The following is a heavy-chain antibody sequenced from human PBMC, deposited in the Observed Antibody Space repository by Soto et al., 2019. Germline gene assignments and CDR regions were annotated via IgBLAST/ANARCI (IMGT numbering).Heavy chain of an antibody. CDR3: ARAHYYDSSGYPLDY. Sequence: PSETLSLTCTVSGGSISSYYWSWIRQPPGKGLEWIGYIYYSGSTNYNPSLKSRVTISVDTSKNQFSLKLSSVTAADTAVYYCARAHYYDSSGYPLDYWGQGTLVTVSS. D-gene: IGHD3-22*01. CDR1: GGSISSYY. CDR2: IYYSGST. V-gene: IGHV4-59*01. J-gene: IGHJ4*02.